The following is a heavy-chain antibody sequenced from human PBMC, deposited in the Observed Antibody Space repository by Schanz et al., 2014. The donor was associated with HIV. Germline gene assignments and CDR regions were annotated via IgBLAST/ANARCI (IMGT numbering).Heavy chain of an antibody. J-gene: IGHJ6*02. CDR1: GFIFDEYT. D-gene: IGHD3-10*01. Sequence: QLVESGGAVVQPGGSLRLSCAASGFIFDEYTMHWVRQAPGKGLEWVSGIRGNGGSTYYAGSVEGRFTISRDNSKNTLYLQMNSLRAEDTAVYYCARGSGPYYYYYGMDVWGQGTTVTVSS. CDR3: ARGSGPYYYYYGMDV. CDR2: IRGNGGST. V-gene: IGHV3-23*04.